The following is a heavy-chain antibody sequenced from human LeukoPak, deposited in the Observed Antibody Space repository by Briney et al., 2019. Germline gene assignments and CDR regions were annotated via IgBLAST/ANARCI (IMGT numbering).Heavy chain of an antibody. CDR3: ARVDDLDAFDI. CDR2: ISSSSSYI. CDR1: GFTFSSYS. J-gene: IGHJ3*02. Sequence: GGSLRLSCAASGFTFSSYSMNWVRQAPGKGLEWVSSISSSSSYIYYADSVKGRFTIFRDNSKNTLFLQINSLRPEDTAVYYCARVDDLDAFDIWGQGTLVTVSS. D-gene: IGHD2-2*03. V-gene: IGHV3-21*01.